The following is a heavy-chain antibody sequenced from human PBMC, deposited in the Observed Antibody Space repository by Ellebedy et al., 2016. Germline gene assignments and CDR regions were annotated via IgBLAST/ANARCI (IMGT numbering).Heavy chain of an antibody. CDR3: ARKRDGTYIDY. Sequence: SETLSLXXTVPGGSISSYYWSWIRQPPGKGLEWIGHIYYSGNTNYNPSLTSRVTISLDTSENQFSLKLTSVTAADTAVYYCARKRDGTYIDYWGQGTLVTVSS. CDR2: IYYSGNT. CDR1: GGSISSYY. V-gene: IGHV4-59*01. D-gene: IGHD2-15*01. J-gene: IGHJ4*02.